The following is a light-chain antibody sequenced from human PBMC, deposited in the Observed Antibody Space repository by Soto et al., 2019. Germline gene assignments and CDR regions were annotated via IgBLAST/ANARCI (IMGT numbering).Light chain of an antibody. CDR1: QSVSSSY. CDR2: VSS. Sequence: EIVLTQSPGTLSLSPGERATLSCRASQSVSSSYLAWYQQTPGPAPRLLIYVSSSRATGIPDRFSGSGSGTDFTLTISSLEPEDFAVYYCHQYDSSPLTFGGGTKVEIK. J-gene: IGKJ4*01. CDR3: HQYDSSPLT. V-gene: IGKV3-20*01.